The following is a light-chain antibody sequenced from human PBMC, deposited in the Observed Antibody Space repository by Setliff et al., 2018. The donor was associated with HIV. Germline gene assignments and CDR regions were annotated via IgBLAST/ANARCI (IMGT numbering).Light chain of an antibody. CDR1: TSNVGGYNY. Sequence: QSVLTQPRSVSGSPGQSVTISCTGTTSNVGGYNYVSWYQQYPGKAPKLMIYDVTKRPSGVPDRFSGSKSGTSASLAITGLQAEDEADYYCQSYDSSLSGYVFGIGTKVTVL. J-gene: IGLJ1*01. CDR3: QSYDSSLSGYV. V-gene: IGLV2-11*01. CDR2: DVT.